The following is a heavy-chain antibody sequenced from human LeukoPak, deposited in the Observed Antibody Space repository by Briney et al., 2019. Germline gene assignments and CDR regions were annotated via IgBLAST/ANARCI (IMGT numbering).Heavy chain of an antibody. D-gene: IGHD6-6*01. Sequence: ASVKVSCKASGYTFTGYYMHWWRQAPGQGLEWMGWINPNSGGTNYAQKFEGRVTMTRETSISTAYMELSRMRSDDTAVYYCARDHRSSSDYWGQGTLVTVSS. CDR2: INPNSGGT. J-gene: IGHJ4*02. V-gene: IGHV1-2*02. CDR3: ARDHRSSSDY. CDR1: GYTFTGYY.